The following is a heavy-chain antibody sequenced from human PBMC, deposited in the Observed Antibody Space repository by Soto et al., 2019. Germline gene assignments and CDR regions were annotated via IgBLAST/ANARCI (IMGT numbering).Heavy chain of an antibody. CDR3: ARGRNSRYCSGGSCYWGHFGY. V-gene: IGHV1-69*01. CDR2: IIPILGTA. Sequence: QVQLVQSGAEVKKPGSSVKVSCRASGGTFSSYAISWVRQAPGQGLEWMGGIIPILGTANYAQKFQGRVTITADESTSRAYMELSSLRSEDTAVYYCARGRNSRYCSGGSCYWGHFGYWGQGTLVTVSS. J-gene: IGHJ4*02. D-gene: IGHD2-15*01. CDR1: GGTFSSYA.